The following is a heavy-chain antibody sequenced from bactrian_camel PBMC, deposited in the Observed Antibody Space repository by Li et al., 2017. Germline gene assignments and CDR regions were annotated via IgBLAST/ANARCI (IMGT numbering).Heavy chain of an antibody. D-gene: IGHD1*01. J-gene: IGHJ4*01. V-gene: IGHV3S1*01. CDR1: GFTFSSSW. Sequence: HVQLVESGGGSVRPGGSLRLSCAASGFTFSSSWMYWVRQAPGKGLDWVSTINSGSATTYYADSVKGRFTISRDIAKNTVYLEMNGLSPDETAVYYCVRDLFSGFDTYWGQGTQVTVS. CDR2: INSGSATT. CDR3: VRDLFSGFDTY.